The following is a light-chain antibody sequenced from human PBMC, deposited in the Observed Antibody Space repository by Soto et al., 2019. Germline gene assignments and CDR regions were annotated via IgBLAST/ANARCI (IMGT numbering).Light chain of an antibody. CDR1: QDIGNY. V-gene: IGKV1-33*01. Sequence: DIQMTQSPSSLSASVGDRVTIACQANQDIGNYLNWYQQKPGKAPRLLTYDASNLEIGVPSRFSGSGSGTDFTFTISNLQPEDIATYYCQQYDTLPPYTFGQGTKVDIK. J-gene: IGKJ2*01. CDR2: DAS. CDR3: QQYDTLPPYT.